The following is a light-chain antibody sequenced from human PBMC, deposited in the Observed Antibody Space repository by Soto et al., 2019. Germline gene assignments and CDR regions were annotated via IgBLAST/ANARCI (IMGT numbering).Light chain of an antibody. CDR2: EVT. Sequence: QSVLTQPASVSGSPGQSITISCTGTSSDIGRYNYVSWYQQHPGKAPKLMIYEVTYRPSGVSDRFSGSKSGNTASLTISGLQAEDEAVYYCSSYRSLNIGVFGTGTKVTVL. CDR1: SSDIGRYNY. CDR3: SSYRSLNIGV. J-gene: IGLJ1*01. V-gene: IGLV2-14*01.